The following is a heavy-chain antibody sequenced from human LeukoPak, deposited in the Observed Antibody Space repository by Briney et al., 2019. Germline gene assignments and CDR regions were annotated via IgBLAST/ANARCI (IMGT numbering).Heavy chain of an antibody. CDR1: GFTFSSYW. D-gene: IGHD4-17*01. V-gene: IGHV3-7*01. J-gene: IGHJ4*02. CDR3: ARCLSYGDGDFDY. CDR2: IKQDGSEK. Sequence: GGSLRLSCAASGFTFSSYWMSWVRQAPGKGLEWVANIKQDGSEKYYVDSVKGRFTISRDNAKNSLYLQMNSLRAEDTAVYYCARCLSYGDGDFDYWGQGTLVTVSS.